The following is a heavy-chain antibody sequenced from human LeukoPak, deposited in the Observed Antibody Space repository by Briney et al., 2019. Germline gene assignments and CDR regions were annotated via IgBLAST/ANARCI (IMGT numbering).Heavy chain of an antibody. Sequence: KSSETLSLTCAVYGGSFSGYYWSWIRQPPGKGLEWIGEINHSGSTNYNPSLKSRVTISVDTSKNQFSLKLSSVTAADTAVYYCARHRSYCSGGSCYPLRYYYMDVWGKGTTVTISS. CDR3: ARHRSYCSGGSCYPLRYYYMDV. CDR2: INHSGST. D-gene: IGHD2-15*01. J-gene: IGHJ6*03. CDR1: GGSFSGYY. V-gene: IGHV4-34*01.